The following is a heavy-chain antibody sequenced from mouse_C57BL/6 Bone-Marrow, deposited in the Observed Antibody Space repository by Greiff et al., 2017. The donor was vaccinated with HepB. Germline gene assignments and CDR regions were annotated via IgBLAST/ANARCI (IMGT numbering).Heavy chain of an antibody. J-gene: IGHJ4*01. CDR3: ARWRMTTWAMDY. Sequence: QVQLQQPGAELVRPGSSVQLSCKASGYTFTSYWMHWVKQRPIQGLEWIGNIDPTDSETHYNQKFKDKATLTVDKSSSTAYMQLSSLTSEHSAVYYCARWRMTTWAMDYWGQGTSVTVSS. D-gene: IGHD2-4*01. V-gene: IGHV1-52*01. CDR1: GYTFTSYW. CDR2: IDPTDSET.